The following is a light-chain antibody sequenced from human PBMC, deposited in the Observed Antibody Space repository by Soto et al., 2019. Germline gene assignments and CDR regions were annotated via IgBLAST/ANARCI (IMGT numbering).Light chain of an antibody. CDR2: EVS. J-gene: IGLJ1*01. V-gene: IGLV2-14*01. CDR1: STDVGGYNY. CDR3: TSYTSRSTLV. Sequence: SAVAQPASVSGSPGQSITISCTGTSTDVGGYNYVSWYQQHPGKAPKLMIYEVSNRPSGVSNRFSGSKSGNTASLTISGLQAEDEADYYCTSYTSRSTLVFGTGTKVTVL.